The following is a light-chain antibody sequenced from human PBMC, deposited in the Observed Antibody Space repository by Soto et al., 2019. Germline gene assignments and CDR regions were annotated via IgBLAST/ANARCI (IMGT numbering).Light chain of an antibody. CDR2: GAS. Sequence: EIVVTQSPATLSVSPGERATLSCRTSQSVSSHVAWYQQKSGQAPRLLIHGASTRATAIPARFSGSGSGTEFILSISSLQSEDFAVYYCQQYNNWPPLFGQGTRLEIK. CDR1: QSVSSH. J-gene: IGKJ5*01. CDR3: QQYNNWPPL. V-gene: IGKV3-15*01.